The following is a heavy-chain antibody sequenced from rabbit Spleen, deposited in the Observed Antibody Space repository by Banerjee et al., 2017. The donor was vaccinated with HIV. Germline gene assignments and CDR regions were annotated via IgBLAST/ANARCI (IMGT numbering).Heavy chain of an antibody. Sequence: QEQLEESGGDLVKPGASLTLTCTASGFSFSSSYWICWVRQAPGKGLEWIACIYAGSTGSTYYASWAKGRFTISKTSSTTVTLQMTSLTAADTATYFCARGTTYGYGNLWGQGTLVTVS. CDR3: ARGTTYGYGNL. CDR2: IYAGSTGST. V-gene: IGHV1S45*01. CDR1: GFSFSSSYW. J-gene: IGHJ4*01. D-gene: IGHD6-1*01.